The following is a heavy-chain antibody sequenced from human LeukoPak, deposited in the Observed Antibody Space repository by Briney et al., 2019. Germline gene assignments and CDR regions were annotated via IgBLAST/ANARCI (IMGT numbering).Heavy chain of an antibody. CDR2: FYSCGNT. CDR3: GRGEYGGGWGFDD. CDR1: GFTFSSHY. V-gene: IGHV3-66*01. J-gene: IGHJ3*01. Sequence: GGSLRLPCAVSGFTFSSHYMTWVRQTPGKGLEWVSLFYSCGNTYYEASVKERFIIPRDNSKNHLFLQMNTLRDEDTAVYYCGRGEYGGGWGFDDWGGETKVAVSS. D-gene: IGHD6-19*01.